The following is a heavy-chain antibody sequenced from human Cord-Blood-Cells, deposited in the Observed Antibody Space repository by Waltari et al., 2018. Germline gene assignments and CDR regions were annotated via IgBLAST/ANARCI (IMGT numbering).Heavy chain of an antibody. D-gene: IGHD2-2*01. Sequence: QVQLVQSGAEVKKPGASVKVSCKVSGYTLTELSMHWVRQAPGKGLEWMGGFDREDGETSAAQKFQGRVTMTEDTSTDTAYMELSSLRSENTAVYYCATEQRYCSSTSCYGWFDPWGQGTLVTVSS. CDR1: GYTLTELS. CDR2: FDREDGET. V-gene: IGHV1-24*01. J-gene: IGHJ5*02. CDR3: ATEQRYCSSTSCYGWFDP.